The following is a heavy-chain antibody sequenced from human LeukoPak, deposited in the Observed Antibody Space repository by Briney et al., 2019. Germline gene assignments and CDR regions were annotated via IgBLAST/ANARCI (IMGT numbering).Heavy chain of an antibody. CDR3: ARDRKTLLYSYGPYDAFDI. CDR1: GGSISSYY. Sequence: SETLSLTCTVSGGSISSYYWSWIRQPPGKGLEWIGYIYYSGSTNYNPSLKSRVTISVDTSKNQFSLKLSSVTAADTAVYYCARDRKTLLYSYGPYDAFDIWGQGTMVTVSS. CDR2: IYYSGST. D-gene: IGHD5-18*01. V-gene: IGHV4-59*12. J-gene: IGHJ3*02.